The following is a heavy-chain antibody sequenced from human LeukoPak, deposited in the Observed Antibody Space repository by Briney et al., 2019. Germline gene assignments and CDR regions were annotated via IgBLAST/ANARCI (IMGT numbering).Heavy chain of an antibody. D-gene: IGHD4-17*01. CDR1: GFTFSSYG. Sequence: GGSLRLSCAASGFTFSSYGMHWVRQAPGKGLEWVAVISYDGSNKYYADSVKGRFTISRDNSKNTLYLQMNSLRAEDTAVYYCAKDPTGDYGDYYFVYWGQGTLVTVSS. V-gene: IGHV3-30*18. J-gene: IGHJ4*02. CDR2: ISYDGSNK. CDR3: AKDPTGDYGDYYFVY.